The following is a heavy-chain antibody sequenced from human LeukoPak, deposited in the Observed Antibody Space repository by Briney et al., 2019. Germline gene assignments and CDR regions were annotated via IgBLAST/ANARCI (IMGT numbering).Heavy chain of an antibody. CDR2: ISGSGDTT. V-gene: IGHV3-23*01. J-gene: IGHJ4*02. CDR1: GFTFSSYT. CDR3: ATMLGVFDY. Sequence: GGSLRLSCAASGFTFSSYTMTWVRQAPGEGLEWVSGISGSGDTTYYADSVKGRFTISRDNSKNTLYLQMNSLRAEDTAVYYCATMLGVFDYWGQGTLVTVSS. D-gene: IGHD2-8*01.